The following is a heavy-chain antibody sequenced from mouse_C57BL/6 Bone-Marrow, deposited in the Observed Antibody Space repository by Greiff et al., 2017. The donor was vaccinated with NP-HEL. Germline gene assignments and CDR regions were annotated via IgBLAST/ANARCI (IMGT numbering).Heavy chain of an antibody. D-gene: IGHD1-1*01. CDR1: GYSFTGYY. V-gene: IGHV1-31*01. J-gene: IGHJ2*01. CDR2: IYPYNGVS. CDR3: ASEYYGSSFFYFDY. Sequence: EVQRVESGPELVKPGASVKISCKASGYSFTGYYMHWVKQSHGNILDWIGYIYPYNGVSSYNQKFKGKATLTVDKSSSTAYMELRSLTSEDSAVYYCASEYYGSSFFYFDYWGQGTTLTVSS.